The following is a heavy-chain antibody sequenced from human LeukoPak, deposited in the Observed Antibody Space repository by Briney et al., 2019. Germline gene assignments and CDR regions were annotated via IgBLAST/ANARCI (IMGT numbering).Heavy chain of an antibody. CDR1: GFTFSSYW. D-gene: IGHD6-13*01. V-gene: IGHV3-7*01. Sequence: GGSLRLSCAASGFTFSSYWMSWVRQAPGKGLEWVANIKQDGSEKYYVDSVKGRFTISRDNAKNSLYLQMNSLRAEDTAVYYCARDNEYSSSWYGRFHPYHYYYMDVWGKGTTVTVSS. CDR3: ARDNEYSSSWYGRFHPYHYYYMDV. J-gene: IGHJ6*03. CDR2: IKQDGSEK.